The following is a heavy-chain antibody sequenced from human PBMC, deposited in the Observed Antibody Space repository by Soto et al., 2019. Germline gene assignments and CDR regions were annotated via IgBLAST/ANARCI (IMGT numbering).Heavy chain of an antibody. V-gene: IGHV4-38-2*02. Sequence: SETLSLTCTVSGYSISSGYYWGWIRQPPGKGLEWIGSIYHSGSTYYNPSLKSRVTISVDTSKNQFSLKLSSVTAADTAVYYCARDSGVLWFGESYNWFDPWGQGTLVTVSS. D-gene: IGHD3-10*01. CDR1: GYSISSGYY. J-gene: IGHJ5*02. CDR3: ARDSGVLWFGESYNWFDP. CDR2: IYHSGST.